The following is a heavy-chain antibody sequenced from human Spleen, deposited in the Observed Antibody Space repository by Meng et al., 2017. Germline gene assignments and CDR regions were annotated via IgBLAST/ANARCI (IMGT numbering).Heavy chain of an antibody. J-gene: IGHJ4*02. D-gene: IGHD3-22*01. Sequence: ESLKISCAASGFTFSSYAMSWVRQAPGKGLEWLGYIYYTGSTKYNPSLKSRVTISVDTSKNQFSLRLPSVTTADTAVYYCARSAYYDSSALQFEFWGQGNQVTVSS. CDR3: ARSAYYDSSALQFEF. CDR2: IYYTGST. V-gene: IGHV4-59*01. CDR1: GFTFSSYA.